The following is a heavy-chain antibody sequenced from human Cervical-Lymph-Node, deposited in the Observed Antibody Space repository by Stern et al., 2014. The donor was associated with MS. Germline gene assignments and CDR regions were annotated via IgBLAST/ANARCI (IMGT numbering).Heavy chain of an antibody. CDR2: IPWNNGHL. Sequence: EVQLVESGGGLVQPGRSLRLSCEASGLTFDDHAMFWVRQVPGKGLAWVSGIPWNNGHLGYAESVKGRFTISRDNAKNSLYLDMNSLRTEDTALYYCATGIHGFHYDMAVWGPGTTVTVSS. D-gene: IGHD5-24*01. CDR1: GLTFDDHA. V-gene: IGHV3-9*01. J-gene: IGHJ6*02. CDR3: ATGIHGFHYDMAV.